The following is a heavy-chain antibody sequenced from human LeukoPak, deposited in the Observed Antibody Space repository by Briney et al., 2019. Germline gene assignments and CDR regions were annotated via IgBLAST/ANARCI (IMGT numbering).Heavy chain of an antibody. CDR3: ASSGYSGYDKWDV. Sequence: GGSLRLSCAAPGFTFSSYWMNWVRQAPGKGLGWVSRINTDGSGTNYADSVKGRFTISRDNAKNTLYLQMNRLRGEDTAVYYCASSGYSGYDKWDVWGKGTTVTVSS. CDR1: GFTFSSYW. V-gene: IGHV3-74*01. CDR2: INTDGSGT. D-gene: IGHD5-12*01. J-gene: IGHJ6*04.